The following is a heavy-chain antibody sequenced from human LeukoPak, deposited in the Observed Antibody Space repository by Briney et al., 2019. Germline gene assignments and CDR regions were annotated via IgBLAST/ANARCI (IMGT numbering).Heavy chain of an antibody. CDR3: ARWGNYYDPGVDAFDI. CDR2: INPNSGGT. D-gene: IGHD3-22*01. CDR1: GYTFTGYY. J-gene: IGHJ3*02. Sequence: ASVKVSCKASGYTFTGYYMHWVRQAPGQGLEWMGWINPNSGGTNYAQKFQGRVTVTRDTSISTAYMELSRLRSDDTAVYYCARWGNYYDPGVDAFDIWGQGTMVTVSS. V-gene: IGHV1-2*02.